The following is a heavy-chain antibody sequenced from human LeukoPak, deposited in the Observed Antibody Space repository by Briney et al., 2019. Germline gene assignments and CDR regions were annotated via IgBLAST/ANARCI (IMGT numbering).Heavy chain of an antibody. Sequence: SETLSLTCTVSGGSISGYCWTWIRQPAGKGLEWIGRIYNIGSPNYNPALKSRATISVDTSKNQFSLKLSSVTAADSAVYYCARGLRTDSGYDDGEDHWGQGTLVTVSS. D-gene: IGHD5-12*01. CDR2: IYNIGSP. V-gene: IGHV4-4*07. J-gene: IGHJ4*02. CDR1: GGSISGYC. CDR3: ARGLRTDSGYDDGEDH.